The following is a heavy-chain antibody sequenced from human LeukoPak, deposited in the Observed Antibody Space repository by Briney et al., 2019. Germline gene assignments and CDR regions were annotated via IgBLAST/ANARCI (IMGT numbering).Heavy chain of an antibody. CDR3: ARCRWLLLPMVYFDY. J-gene: IGHJ4*02. D-gene: IGHD2-15*01. CDR2: IKHDGTEK. CDR1: GFTFSPYW. Sequence: PGGSLRLSCAGSGFTFSPYWMTWVRQAPGKGLEWVANIKHDGTEKYYVDSVKGRFTISRDNAKNSLYLQMNSLRADDTAVYYCARCRWLLLPMVYFDYWGQGTVVTVSS. V-gene: IGHV3-7*01.